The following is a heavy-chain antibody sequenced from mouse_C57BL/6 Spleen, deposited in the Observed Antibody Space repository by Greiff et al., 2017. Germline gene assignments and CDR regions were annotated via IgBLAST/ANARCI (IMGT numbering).Heavy chain of an antibody. V-gene: IGHV1-39*01. D-gene: IGHD2-4*01. CDR1: GYSFTDYN. J-gene: IGHJ2*01. CDR2: INPNYGTT. Sequence: VEPGASVKISCTASGYSFTDYNMNWVKQSNGKSLEWIGVINPNYGTTSYNQKFKGKATLTVDQSSSTAYMQLNSLTSEDSAVYYCASPIYYDYDGLDYWGQGTTLTVSS. CDR3: ASPIYYDYDGLDY.